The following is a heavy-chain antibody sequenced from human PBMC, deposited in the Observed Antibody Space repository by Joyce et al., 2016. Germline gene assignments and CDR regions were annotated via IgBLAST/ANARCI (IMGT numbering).Heavy chain of an antibody. CDR1: GFTFSDHF. CDR2: SRNRADST. V-gene: IGHV3-72*01. D-gene: IGHD1-1*01. CDR3: ARSTWNSGFDY. Sequence: EVQLVESGGGLVQPGGSLRLSCEGSGFTFSDHFIDWVRQAPGKGLEWVAHSRNRADSTEYAASVKGRFTISRDDPKNTLYLQMNRLEIEDTAVYFCARSTWNSGFDYWGQGTLVTVSS. J-gene: IGHJ4*02.